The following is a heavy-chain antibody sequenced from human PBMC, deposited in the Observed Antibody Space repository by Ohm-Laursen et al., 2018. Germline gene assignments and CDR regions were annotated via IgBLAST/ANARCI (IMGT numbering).Heavy chain of an antibody. CDR1: GYTFTSYD. Sequence: SSVKVSCKVSGYTFTSYDINWVRQATGQGLEWMGWMNPNSGNTGYAQKFQGRVTMTRNTSISTAYMELSSLRSEDTAVYYCARVGYSSSWYSVNYYYYGMDVWGQGTTVTVSS. V-gene: IGHV1-8*01. J-gene: IGHJ6*02. D-gene: IGHD6-13*01. CDR2: MNPNSGNT. CDR3: ARVGYSSSWYSVNYYYYGMDV.